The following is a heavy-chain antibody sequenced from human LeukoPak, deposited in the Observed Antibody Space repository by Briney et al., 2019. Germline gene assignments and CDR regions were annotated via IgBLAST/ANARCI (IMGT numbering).Heavy chain of an antibody. Sequence: ASVKVSCKASGYTFTSYAMHWVRQAPGQRLEWMGWINAVNGNTKYSRKFQGRVTITRDTSASTAYMELSSLRSEDTAVYYCARAPPGWLQTLDYWGQGTLVTVSS. CDR1: GYTFTSYA. V-gene: IGHV1-3*01. J-gene: IGHJ4*02. CDR3: ARAPPGWLQTLDY. CDR2: INAVNGNT. D-gene: IGHD5-24*01.